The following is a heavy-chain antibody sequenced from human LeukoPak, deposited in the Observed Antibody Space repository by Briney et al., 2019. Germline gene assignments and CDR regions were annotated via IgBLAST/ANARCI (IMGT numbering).Heavy chain of an antibody. CDR1: GFSVSSNF. V-gene: IGHV3-53*01. CDR2: IYAGGTT. Sequence: GGSLRLSCAASGFSVSSNFMSWVPQAPGRGLEWVSVIYAGGTTHYIDSVKGRFTISRDNSNNTVFLQMNSLRGDDTAVYYCVREWANQRQRRDDWGQGTLVTVSS. CDR3: VREWANQRQRRDD. J-gene: IGHJ4*02. D-gene: IGHD1-14*01.